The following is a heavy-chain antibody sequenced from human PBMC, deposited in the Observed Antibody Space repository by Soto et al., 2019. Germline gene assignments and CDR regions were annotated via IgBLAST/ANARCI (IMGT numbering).Heavy chain of an antibody. V-gene: IGHV3-48*01. J-gene: IGHJ4*02. CDR3: AREGWGYGVYLYDY. D-gene: IGHD4-17*01. CDR1: GFTFSSYS. CDR2: ISSSSSTI. Sequence: EVQLVESGGGLVQPGGSLRLSCAASGFTFSSYSMNWVRQAPGKGLEWVSYISSSSSTIYYADSVKGRVTISRDNAKNSLYLQMNSLRAEDTAVYYCAREGWGYGVYLYDYWGQGTLVTVSS.